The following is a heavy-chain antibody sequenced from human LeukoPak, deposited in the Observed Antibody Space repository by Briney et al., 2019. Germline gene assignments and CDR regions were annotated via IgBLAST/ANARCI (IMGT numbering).Heavy chain of an antibody. Sequence: GGSLRLSCAASGFTFSSYAMSWVRQAPGKGLEWVSAISGSGGSTYYADSVKGRFTISRDNFKNTVYLQMNSLRAEDTAVYYCARAPPVYSSLAFDYWGQGTLATVSS. J-gene: IGHJ4*02. D-gene: IGHD4-11*01. CDR1: GFTFSSYA. CDR2: ISGSGGST. V-gene: IGHV3-23*01. CDR3: ARAPPVYSSLAFDY.